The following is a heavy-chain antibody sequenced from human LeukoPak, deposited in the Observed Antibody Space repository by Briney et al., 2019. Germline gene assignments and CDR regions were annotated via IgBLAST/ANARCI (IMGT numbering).Heavy chain of an antibody. CDR1: GYTFTTYW. D-gene: IGHD2-2*01. CDR2: IYPSYSDT. J-gene: IGHJ4*02. Sequence: KRGEPLKISLQGSGYTFTTYWSGWVRQIPGKGLDGMGIIYPSYSDTIYSPSFQGQVTISVDESINTAYLQWSSLKASDSAMCYYVRQPDLDCWGQGTLVTVSS. CDR3: VRQPDLDC. V-gene: IGHV5-51*01.